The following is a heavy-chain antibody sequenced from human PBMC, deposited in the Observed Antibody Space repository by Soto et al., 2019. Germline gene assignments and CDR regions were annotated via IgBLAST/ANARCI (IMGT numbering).Heavy chain of an antibody. CDR1: GGSISSSSYY. D-gene: IGHD3-10*01. V-gene: IGHV4-39*01. CDR3: ARLATLVYLGDHPRRWFYP. Sequence: PSETLSLTCTVSGGSISSSSYYWGWIRQPPGKGLEWIGSIYYSGSTYYNPSLKSRVTISVDTSKNQFSLKLSSVTAADTAVFYCARLATLVYLGDHPRRWFYPRAQRTPVPVSA. J-gene: IGHJ5*01. CDR2: IYYSGST.